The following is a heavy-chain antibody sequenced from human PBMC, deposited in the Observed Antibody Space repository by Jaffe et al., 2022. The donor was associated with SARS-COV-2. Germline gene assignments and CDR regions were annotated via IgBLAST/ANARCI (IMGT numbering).Heavy chain of an antibody. Sequence: EVQLVESGGGLVKPGGSLRLSCAASGFTFSSYSMNWVRQAPGKGLEWVSSISSSSSYIYYADSVKGRFTISRDNAKNSLYLQMNSLRAEDTAVYYCARDYTAVAVNIPGDYWGQGTLVTVSS. J-gene: IGHJ4*02. CDR3: ARDYTAVAVNIPGDY. D-gene: IGHD6-19*01. CDR1: GFTFSSYS. V-gene: IGHV3-21*01. CDR2: ISSSSSYI.